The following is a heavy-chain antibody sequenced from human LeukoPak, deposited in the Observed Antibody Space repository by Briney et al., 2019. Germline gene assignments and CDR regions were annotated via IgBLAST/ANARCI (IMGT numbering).Heavy chain of an antibody. J-gene: IGHJ5*02. CDR1: GFTFDDYG. V-gene: IGHV3-7*01. Sequence: GGSLRLSCAASGFTFDDYGMSWVRQAPGKGLEWVANIKQDGSEKYYVDSVKGRFTISRDNAKNSLYLQMNSLRAEDTAVYYCASGSSYSPNWFDPWGQGTLVTVSS. CDR2: IKQDGSEK. D-gene: IGHD2-15*01. CDR3: ASGSSYSPNWFDP.